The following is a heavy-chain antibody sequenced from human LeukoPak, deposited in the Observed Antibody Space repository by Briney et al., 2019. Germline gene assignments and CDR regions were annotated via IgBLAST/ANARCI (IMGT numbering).Heavy chain of an antibody. CDR2: IIPIFGTA. V-gene: IGHV1-69*05. J-gene: IGHJ6*03. CDR3: ASLTYYYDSSGYYSPRYYYMDV. Sequence: SVKVSCKASGGTLSSYAISWVRQAPGQGLEWMGRIIPIFGTANYAQKFQGRVTITTDESTSTAYMELSSLRSEDTAVYYCASLTYYYDSSGYYSPRYYYMDVWGKGTTVTVSS. D-gene: IGHD3-22*01. CDR1: GGTLSSYA.